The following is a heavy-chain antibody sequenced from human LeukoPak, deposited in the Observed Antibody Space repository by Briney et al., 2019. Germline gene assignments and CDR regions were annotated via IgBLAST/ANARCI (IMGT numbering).Heavy chain of an antibody. J-gene: IGHJ4*02. V-gene: IGHV3-11*01. CDR2: ISSSGSTI. Sequence: GGSLRLSCAASGFTFSDYYMSWIRQAPGKGLEWVSYISSSGSTIYYADSVKGRFTISRDNAKNSLHLQMNSLRAEDTAVYYCARVPSGWYVPYFDYWGQGTLVTVSS. CDR1: GFTFSDYY. CDR3: ARVPSGWYVPYFDY. D-gene: IGHD6-19*01.